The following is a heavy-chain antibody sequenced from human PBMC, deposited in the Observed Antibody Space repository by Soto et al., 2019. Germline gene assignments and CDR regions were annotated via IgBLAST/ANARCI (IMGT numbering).Heavy chain of an antibody. CDR3: VRDLIAAAGFLFDY. CDR1: GFTFSSYS. D-gene: IGHD6-13*01. CDR2: ISSSSSYI. Sequence: EVQLVESGGGLVKPGGSLRLSCAASGFTFSSYSMNWVRQAPGKGLEWVSSISSSSSYIYYADSVKGRFTISRDNAKNSLYLQMNSLRAEDTAVYYCVRDLIAAAGFLFDYWGQGTLVTVSS. J-gene: IGHJ4*02. V-gene: IGHV3-21*01.